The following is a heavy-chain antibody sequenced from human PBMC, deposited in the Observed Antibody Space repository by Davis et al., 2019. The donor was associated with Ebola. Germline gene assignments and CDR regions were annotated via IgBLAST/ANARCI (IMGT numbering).Heavy chain of an antibody. J-gene: IGHJ4*02. D-gene: IGHD3-16*01. CDR2: IKEDGSEN. V-gene: IGHV3-7*03. CDR1: GFRFRYSW. Sequence: PGGSLRLSCAASGFRFRYSWMSWVRQAPGKGLEWVANIKEDGSENYYVDSVKGRFTISRDNAKNSLYLHMNSLRAEDTAVYYCARERASAYYFDSWGQGALVTVSS. CDR3: ARERASAYYFDS.